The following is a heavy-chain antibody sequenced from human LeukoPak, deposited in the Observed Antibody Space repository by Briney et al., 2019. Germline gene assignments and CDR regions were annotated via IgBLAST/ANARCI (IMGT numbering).Heavy chain of an antibody. D-gene: IGHD5-18*01. J-gene: IGHJ4*02. CDR1: GFTVSSNY. CDR2: IYSGGST. CDR3: AREGRRGYSYGYFDY. Sequence: GGSLRLSCAASGFTVSSNYMSWVRQAPGKGLEWVSVIYSGGSTYYADSVKGRFTISRDNSKNTLYLQMSSLRAEDTAVYYCAREGRRGYSYGYFDYWGQGTLVTVSS. V-gene: IGHV3-53*01.